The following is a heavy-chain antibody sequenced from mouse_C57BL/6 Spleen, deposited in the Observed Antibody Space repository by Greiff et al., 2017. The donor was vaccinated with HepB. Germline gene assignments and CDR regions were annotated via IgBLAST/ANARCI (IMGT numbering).Heavy chain of an antibody. CDR2: IHPSDSDT. Sequence: VQLQQSGAELVKPGASVKVSCKASGYTFTSYWMHWVTQRPGQGLEWIGRIHPSDSDTNYNQKFKGKATLTVDKSSSTAYLPLSSLTSEDSAVYYCAMGGSGPFAYWGQGTLVTVSA. J-gene: IGHJ3*01. CDR3: AMGGSGPFAY. D-gene: IGHD1-1*01. V-gene: IGHV1-74*01. CDR1: GYTFTSYW.